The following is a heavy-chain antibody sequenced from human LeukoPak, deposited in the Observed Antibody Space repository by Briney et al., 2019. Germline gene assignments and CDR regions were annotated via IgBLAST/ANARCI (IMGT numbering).Heavy chain of an antibody. V-gene: IGHV3-48*03. Sequence: GASLRLSCAASGFTFSNYEMNWVRQAPGKGLEWVSYISSSGSTTYYADSVKGRFTISRDNAKNSLYLQMNSLRAEDTAVYYCARGYCSGGSCYFDYWGQGTLVTVSS. J-gene: IGHJ4*02. CDR2: ISSSGSTT. D-gene: IGHD2-15*01. CDR3: ARGYCSGGSCYFDY. CDR1: GFTFSNYE.